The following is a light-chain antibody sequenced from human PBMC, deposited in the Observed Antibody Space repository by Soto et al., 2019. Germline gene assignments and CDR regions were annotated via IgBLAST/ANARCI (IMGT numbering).Light chain of an antibody. J-gene: IGKJ5*01. CDR3: QQLFDSPIT. V-gene: IGKV1-9*01. Sequence: IQLTLSQSFLSPSIKEVIAMTSRASQVISTSLAWYQVKPGKAPKLLIYAASTLESGVPSRFSATVSGTEFSLTITSLQPEDFATYYCQQLFDSPITFGQGTRLEIK. CDR2: AAS. CDR1: QVISTS.